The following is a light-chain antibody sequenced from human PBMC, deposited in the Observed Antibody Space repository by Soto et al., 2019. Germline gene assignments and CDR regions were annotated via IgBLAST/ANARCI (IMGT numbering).Light chain of an antibody. V-gene: IGKV3D-20*02. CDR1: QSLTSSN. CDR3: QQRSNWPLT. CDR2: GAS. Sequence: IVLTQSPGTLSLSPGERATLSCRASQSLTSSNLAWYQQKPGQAPRLLIYGASSRATGIPARFSGSGSGTDFTLTISSLEPEDSAVYYCQQRSNWPLTFGGGAKVDI. J-gene: IGKJ4*01.